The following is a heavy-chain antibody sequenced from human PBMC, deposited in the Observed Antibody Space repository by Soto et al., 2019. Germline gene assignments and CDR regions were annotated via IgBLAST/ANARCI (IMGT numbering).Heavy chain of an antibody. J-gene: IGHJ4*02. CDR1: GGSISSGDYY. D-gene: IGHD3-9*01. Sequence: SDTLSLTCTVSGGSISSGDYYWSWIRQPPGKGLEWIWYIYYSGSTYYNPSLKSRVTISVDTSKNQFSLKLSSVTAADTAVYYCASPHYDILTGCSYWGQGTLVTVSS. CDR3: ASPHYDILTGCSY. V-gene: IGHV4-30-4*02. CDR2: IYYSGST.